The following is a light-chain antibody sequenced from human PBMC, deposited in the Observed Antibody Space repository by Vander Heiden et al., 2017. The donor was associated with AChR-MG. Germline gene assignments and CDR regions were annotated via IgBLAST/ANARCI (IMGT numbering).Light chain of an antibody. CDR2: GAS. J-gene: IGKJ2*01. CDR1: EGECYNS. Sequence: LVFTPSPGTLSLSPGERATLSCRASEGECYNSLVWYQQNPGQDPRLLLYGASSRAQGIPARWSSTGSGTAFTPLVISMEHEDFAVYYCQLYGGSQGYTYGPGTKLEL. CDR3: QLYGGSQGYT. V-gene: IGKV3-20*01.